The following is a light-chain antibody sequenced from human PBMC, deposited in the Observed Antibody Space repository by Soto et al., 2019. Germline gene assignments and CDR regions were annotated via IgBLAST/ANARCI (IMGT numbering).Light chain of an antibody. CDR2: AAS. Sequence: DIQMTPSPSSLSASVGDRGTITCRASQNIKNYLNWYQQKPGKAPKLLIYAASSLQSGVPSRFSGSGSETDFTLTVSSLQPEDFATYSCQQSYSTTWTFGQGTKVDIK. CDR1: QNIKNY. V-gene: IGKV1-39*01. CDR3: QQSYSTTWT. J-gene: IGKJ1*01.